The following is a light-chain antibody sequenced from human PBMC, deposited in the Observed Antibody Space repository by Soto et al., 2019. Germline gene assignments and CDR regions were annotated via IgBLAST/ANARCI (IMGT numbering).Light chain of an antibody. Sequence: LMTQSPATLSLSPGERATLSCRASQSVSSSYLAWYQQKPGQAPRLLIYGASSRATGIPDRFSGSGSGTDFTLTISSLQSEDFAVYYCQQYNNWPPFTFGRGTKVDIK. CDR2: GAS. CDR1: QSVSSSY. J-gene: IGKJ4*01. V-gene: IGKV3D-7*01. CDR3: QQYNNWPPFT.